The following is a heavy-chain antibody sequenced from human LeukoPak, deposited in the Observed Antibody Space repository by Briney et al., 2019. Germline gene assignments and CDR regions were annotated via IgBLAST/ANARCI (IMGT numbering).Heavy chain of an antibody. D-gene: IGHD3-10*01. Sequence: GGSLRLSCAASGFTFSSYSMNWVRQAPGKGLEWVSYISSSSSTIYYADSVKGRFTISRDNAKNSLYLQMNSLRAEDTAVYYCVAKGYYHSSGSYNWFDPWGQGTLVTVSS. V-gene: IGHV3-48*04. CDR1: GFTFSSYS. J-gene: IGHJ5*02. CDR2: ISSSSSTI. CDR3: VAKGYYHSSGSYNWFDP.